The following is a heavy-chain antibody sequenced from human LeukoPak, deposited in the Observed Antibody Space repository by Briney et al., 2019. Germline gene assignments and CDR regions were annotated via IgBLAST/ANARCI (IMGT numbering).Heavy chain of an antibody. CDR2: IYYSGST. CDR1: GGSISSYY. Sequence: SATLSLTCTVSGGSISSYYWNWIRQPPGKGLEWIGYIYYSGSTNYNPSLQSRVTISVDTSKNQFSLKLTSVTAADTAVYYCARLQGSGWWSWGQGTLVTVSS. V-gene: IGHV4-59*01. D-gene: IGHD6-19*01. J-gene: IGHJ5*02. CDR3: ARLQGSGWWS.